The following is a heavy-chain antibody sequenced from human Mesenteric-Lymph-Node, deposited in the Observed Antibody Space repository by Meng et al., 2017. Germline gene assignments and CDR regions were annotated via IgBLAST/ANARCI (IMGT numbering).Heavy chain of an antibody. V-gene: IGHV4-30-4*01. CDR3: ARFDISTSGRGDY. D-gene: IGHD1-26*01. CDR2: IFHSGST. Sequence: QGERQELGPGLWQPAQTLSLTCSVSGGSISSGDSYGSWIRQPPGKGLEWIGEIFHSGSTQYNPSLKSRATISVDKSKNQFTLKLTSLTAADTATYYCARFDISTSGRGDYWGQGILVTVSS. J-gene: IGHJ4*02. CDR1: GGSISSGDSY.